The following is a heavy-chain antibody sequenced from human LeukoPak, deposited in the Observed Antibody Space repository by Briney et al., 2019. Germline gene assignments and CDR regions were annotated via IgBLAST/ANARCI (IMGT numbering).Heavy chain of an antibody. J-gene: IGHJ4*02. CDR3: AKLGYCSSTSCQSDY. CDR2: IYHSGST. CDR1: GGSISSGGYY. Sequence: PSETLSLTCTVSGGSISSGGYYWSWIRQPPGKGLEWIGYIYHSGSTYYNPSLKSRVTISVDRSKNQFSLTLSSVTAADTAVYYCAKLGYCSSTSCQSDYWGQGTLVTVSS. V-gene: IGHV4-30-2*01. D-gene: IGHD2-2*01.